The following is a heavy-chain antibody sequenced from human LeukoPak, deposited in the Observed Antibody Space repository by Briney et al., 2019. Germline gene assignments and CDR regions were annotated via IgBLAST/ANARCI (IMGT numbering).Heavy chain of an antibody. CDR1: GGSFSGYY. CDR2: INHSGST. CDR3: ARRGTRYNWFDP. Sequence: SETLSLTCAVYGGSFSGYYWNWIRQPPGKGLEWIGEINHSGSTNYNPSLKSRVTISVDTSKNQFSLKLSSVTAADTAVYYCARRGTRYNWFDPWGQGTLVTVSS. J-gene: IGHJ5*02. V-gene: IGHV4-34*01.